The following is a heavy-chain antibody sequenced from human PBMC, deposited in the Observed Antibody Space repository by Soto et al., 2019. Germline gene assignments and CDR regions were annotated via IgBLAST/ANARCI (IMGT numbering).Heavy chain of an antibody. CDR1: GFTFSSYG. CDR2: ISAYNGNT. V-gene: IGHV1-18*01. Sequence: GGSVEVSCKASGFTFSSYGISWVRQAPGQGLEWMGWISAYNGNTNYAQKLQGRVTMTTDTSTSTAYMELRSLRSDDTAVYYCARLNYMDVWGKGTTVTVSS. J-gene: IGHJ6*03. CDR3: ARLNYMDV.